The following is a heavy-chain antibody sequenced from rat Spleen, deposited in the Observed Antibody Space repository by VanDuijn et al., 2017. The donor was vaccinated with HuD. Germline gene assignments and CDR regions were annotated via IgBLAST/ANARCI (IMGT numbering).Heavy chain of an antibody. Sequence: QVQLKESGPGLVQPSQTLSLTCTVSGFSLISYHVSWVRQPPGKGLEWMGVIWTGGSTTYNSLLKSPLSITWDTSKRQVFLKMNSLQPEDTATYYCASSEPGYNWDWFAYWGQGTLVTVSS. CDR3: ASSEPGYNWDWFAY. CDR2: IWTGGST. V-gene: IGHV2-43*01. CDR1: GFSLISYH. D-gene: IGHD1-4*01. J-gene: IGHJ3*01.